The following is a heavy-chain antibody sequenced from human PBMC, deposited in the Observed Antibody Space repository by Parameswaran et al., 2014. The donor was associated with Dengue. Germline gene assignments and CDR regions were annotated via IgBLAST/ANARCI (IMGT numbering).Heavy chain of an antibody. CDR2: ISAYNGNT. V-gene: IGHV1-18*01. CDR3: ARGDIVVVLGWFDP. D-gene: IGHD2-2*01. Sequence: WVRQAPGQGLEWMGWISAYNGNTNYAQKLQGRVTMTTDTSTSTAYMELRSLRSGDTAVYYCARGDIVVVLGWFDPWGQGTLVTVSS. J-gene: IGHJ5*02.